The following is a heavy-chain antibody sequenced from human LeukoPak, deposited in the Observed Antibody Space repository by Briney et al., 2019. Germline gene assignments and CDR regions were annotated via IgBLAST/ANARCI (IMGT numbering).Heavy chain of an antibody. CDR2: TYYRSKWYN. CDR1: GDSVSSNSAA. CDR3: ARALDYYDSSGYRQMAFDI. Sequence: SQTLSLTCAISGDSVSSNSAAWNWIRQSPSRGLEWLGRTYYRSKWYNDYAVSVKSRITINPDTSKSQFSLQLNSVTPEDTAVYYCARALDYYDSSGYRQMAFDIWGQGTMVTVSS. D-gene: IGHD3-22*01. V-gene: IGHV6-1*01. J-gene: IGHJ3*02.